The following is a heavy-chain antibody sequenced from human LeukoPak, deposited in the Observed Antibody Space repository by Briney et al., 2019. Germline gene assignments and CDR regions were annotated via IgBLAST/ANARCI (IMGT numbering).Heavy chain of an antibody. CDR2: ISGDGVST. V-gene: IGHV3-43*02. Sequence: TGGSLRLSCAASGFMFDDSAMHWVRQAPGKGLEWVSLISGDGVSTFYADSVKGRFTISRDNSKNSLSLQMDSLTTEDTALYYCAKEGYSHTSNYFDNWGQGILVTVS. CDR1: GFMFDDSA. CDR3: AKEGYSHTSNYFDN. J-gene: IGHJ4*02. D-gene: IGHD2-15*01.